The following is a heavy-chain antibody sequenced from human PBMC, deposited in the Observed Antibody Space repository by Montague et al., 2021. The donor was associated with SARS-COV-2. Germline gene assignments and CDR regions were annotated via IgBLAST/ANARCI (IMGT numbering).Heavy chain of an antibody. V-gene: IGHV4-59*08. J-gene: IGHJ4*02. CDR2: IHYSGST. CDR1: GGSISSFY. D-gene: IGHD4-11*01. CDR3: ARHYSVTLPSDY. Sequence: SETLSLTCTVSGGSISSFYWSWIRQPPGKGLEWIGYIHYSGSTNYNPSLTSRVTISVDTSKNQFSLKLNSVTAADTAVYYCARHYSVTLPSDYWGQGTLVTVSS.